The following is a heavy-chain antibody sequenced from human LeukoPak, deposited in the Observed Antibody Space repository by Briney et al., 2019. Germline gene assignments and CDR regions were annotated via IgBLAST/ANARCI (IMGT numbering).Heavy chain of an antibody. J-gene: IGHJ4*02. CDR2: IYYSGST. D-gene: IGHD1-26*01. CDR1: GGSISSYY. V-gene: IGHV4-59*01. CDR3: ARGIGGSYPYYFDY. Sequence: PSETLSLTCTVSGGSISSYYWSWIRQPPGKGLEWIGYIYYSGSTNYNPSLKSRVTISVDTSKNPFSLKLSSVTAADTAVYYCARGIGGSYPYYFDYWGQGTLVTVSS.